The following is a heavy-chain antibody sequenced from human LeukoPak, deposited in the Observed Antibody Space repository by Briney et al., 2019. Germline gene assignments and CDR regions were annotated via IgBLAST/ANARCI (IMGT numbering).Heavy chain of an antibody. CDR3: ARDMISADLTGAFDI. J-gene: IGHJ3*02. D-gene: IGHD6-13*01. CDR1: GFTVSSNH. V-gene: IGHV3-66*01. CDR2: IYSGDNT. Sequence: GGSLRLSCAASGFTVSSNHMSWVRQAPGKGLEWVSVIYSGDNTHYADSVEGRFAISRDNSKNTLYLQLINLRADDKAFVYCARDMISADLTGAFDIWGQGTMVTVSS.